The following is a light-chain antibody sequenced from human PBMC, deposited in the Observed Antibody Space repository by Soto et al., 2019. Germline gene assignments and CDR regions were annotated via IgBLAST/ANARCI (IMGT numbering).Light chain of an antibody. V-gene: IGKV1-39*01. CDR1: QSIRSY. CDR2: AAS. CDR3: QQRSNWPPIT. Sequence: DIQMTQSPSSLSASVGDRVTITCRASQSIRSYLNWYQQRPGKAPKLLIYAASSLHTGVPSRFSGSGSGTDFTLSISSLQPEDFATYYCQQRSNWPPITFGQGTRLEI. J-gene: IGKJ5*01.